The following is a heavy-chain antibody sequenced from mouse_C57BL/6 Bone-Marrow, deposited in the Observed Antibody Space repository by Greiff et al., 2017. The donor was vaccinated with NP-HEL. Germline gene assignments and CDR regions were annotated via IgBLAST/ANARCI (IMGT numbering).Heavy chain of an antibody. Sequence: VQLVESGPELVKPGASVKISCKASGYAFSSSWMNWVKQRPGKGLEWIGRIYPGDGDPNYNGKFKGKATLTADKSSSTAYMQLSSLTSEDSAVYFCARGGHYYAMDYWGQGTSVTVSS. J-gene: IGHJ4*01. V-gene: IGHV1-82*01. CDR2: IYPGDGDP. D-gene: IGHD3-3*01. CDR1: GYAFSSSW. CDR3: ARGGHYYAMDY.